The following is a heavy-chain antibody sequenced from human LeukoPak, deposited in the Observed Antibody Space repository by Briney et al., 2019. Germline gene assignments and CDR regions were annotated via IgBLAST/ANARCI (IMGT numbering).Heavy chain of an antibody. V-gene: IGHV1-69*13. CDR2: IIPIFGTA. CDR1: GGTFSSYA. CDR3: ARDRSRGVFDY. J-gene: IGHJ4*02. Sequence: SVKVSCKASGGTFSSYAISWVRLAPGQGLEWMGGIIPIFGTANYAQKFQGRVTITADESTSTAYMELSSLGSEDTAVYYCARDRSRGVFDYWGQGTLVTVSS. D-gene: IGHD3-16*01.